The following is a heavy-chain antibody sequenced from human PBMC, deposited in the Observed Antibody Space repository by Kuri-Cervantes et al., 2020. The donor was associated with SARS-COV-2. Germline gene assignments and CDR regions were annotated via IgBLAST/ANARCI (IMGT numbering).Heavy chain of an antibody. CDR2: INSDGSST. Sequence: GGSLRLSYAASGFTFSSYGMNWVRQAPGKGLVWVSRINSDGSSTSYADSVKGRFTISRDNAKNTLYLQMNSLRAEDTAVYYCARDPVTPGYYYYYGMDVWGQGTTVTVSS. CDR1: GFTFSSYG. J-gene: IGHJ6*02. V-gene: IGHV3-74*01. CDR3: ARDPVTPGYYYYYGMDV. D-gene: IGHD4-23*01.